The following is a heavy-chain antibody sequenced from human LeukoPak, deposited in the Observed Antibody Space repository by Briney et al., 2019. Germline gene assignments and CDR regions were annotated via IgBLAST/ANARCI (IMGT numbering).Heavy chain of an antibody. J-gene: IGHJ6*04. CDR2: IWYDGSNK. D-gene: IGHD5-18*01. CDR3: ARGPSGGYSYEIPDYYYGMDV. CDR1: GFTFSSYG. V-gene: IGHV3-33*01. Sequence: QPGGSLRLSCAASGFTFSSYGMHWVRQAPGKGLEWVAVIWYDGSNKYYADSVKGRFTISRDNSKNTLYLQMNSLRAEDTAVYYCARGPSGGYSYEIPDYYYGMDVWGKGTTVTVSS.